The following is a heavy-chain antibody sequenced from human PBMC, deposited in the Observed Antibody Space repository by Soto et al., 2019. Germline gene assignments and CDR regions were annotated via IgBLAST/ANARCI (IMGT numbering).Heavy chain of an antibody. V-gene: IGHV5-51*01. J-gene: IGHJ6*03. D-gene: IGHD1-1*01. CDR1: GYSFTSYW. CDR2: IYPGDSDT. Sequence: PGESLKISCKGSGYSFTSYWIGWVRQMPGKGLEWMGIIYPGDSDTRYSPSFQGQVTISADKSISTAYLQWSSLKASDTAMYYCARHSELEASDYYYYMDVWGKGTTVTVSS. CDR3: ARHSELEASDYYYYMDV.